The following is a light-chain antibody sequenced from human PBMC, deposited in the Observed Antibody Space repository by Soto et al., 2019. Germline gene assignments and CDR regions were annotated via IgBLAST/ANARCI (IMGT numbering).Light chain of an antibody. V-gene: IGKV3-20*01. J-gene: IGKJ1*01. CDR3: QQYGSSLKT. CDR2: DAS. Sequence: IVLTQSPDTLSLSPGERAALSCRASQSVSSSYLAWYQQKPGQAPRLLLYDASSRATGIPDRFSGSGSGTQFTLTISRLEPEDFAVYYCQQYGSSLKTFGQGTKVEIK. CDR1: QSVSSSY.